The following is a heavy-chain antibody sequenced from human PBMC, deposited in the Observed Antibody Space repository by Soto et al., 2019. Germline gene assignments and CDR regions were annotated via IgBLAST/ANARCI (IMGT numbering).Heavy chain of an antibody. Sequence: QITLKESGPTLVKPTQTLTLTCTFSGFSLTTSGGAVGWIRQPPGKALEWLALIQWDDDKRYSPSLKSRLTISKDTSKNHVAITMTNMDPADTATYYCAYRIWVGFDSWGQGTLVTVSS. J-gene: IGHJ4*02. V-gene: IGHV2-5*02. D-gene: IGHD1-26*01. CDR1: GFSLTTSGGA. CDR2: IQWDDDK. CDR3: AYRIWVGFDS.